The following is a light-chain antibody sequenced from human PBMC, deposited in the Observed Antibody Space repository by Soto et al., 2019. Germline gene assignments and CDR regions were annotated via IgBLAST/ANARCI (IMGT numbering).Light chain of an antibody. CDR2: DAS. J-gene: IGKJ1*01. CDR3: QQSYTTTGT. Sequence: DIQMTQSPSTLSASVGDRVTITCRASQSISSWLAWYQQKPGKAPKLLIYDASSLESGVQSRFSGSGSGTEFTLTIRSLQPEDFATYSCQQSYTTTGTFGQGTKVDIK. CDR1: QSISSW. V-gene: IGKV1-5*01.